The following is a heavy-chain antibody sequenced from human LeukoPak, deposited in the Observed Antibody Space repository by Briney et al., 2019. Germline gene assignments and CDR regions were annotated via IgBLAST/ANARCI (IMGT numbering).Heavy chain of an antibody. CDR3: ARQLYSSGWYAFDY. J-gene: IGHJ4*02. CDR2: MYYSGST. Sequence: SETLSRTCTVSGGSISSYYWSWIRQPPGKGLEWIGYMYYSGSTNYNPSLKSRVTISVDTSKNQFSLKLSSVTAADTAVYYCARQLYSSGWYAFDYWGQGTLVTVSS. CDR1: GGSISSYY. V-gene: IGHV4-59*08. D-gene: IGHD6-19*01.